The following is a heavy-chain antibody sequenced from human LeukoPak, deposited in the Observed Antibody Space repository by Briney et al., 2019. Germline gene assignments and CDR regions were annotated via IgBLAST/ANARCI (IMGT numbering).Heavy chain of an antibody. CDR2: IKSKTDGGTT. Sequence: GGSLRLSCAASGFTFSNAWMSWVRQAPGKGLEWVGRIKSKTDGGTTDYAAPVKGRFTISRDDSKTTLYLQMNSLKTEDTAVYYCTIVLMVYVFRQDDSWGQGTLVTVSS. V-gene: IGHV3-15*01. CDR1: GFTFSNAW. CDR3: TIVLMVYVFRQDDS. D-gene: IGHD2-8*01. J-gene: IGHJ4*02.